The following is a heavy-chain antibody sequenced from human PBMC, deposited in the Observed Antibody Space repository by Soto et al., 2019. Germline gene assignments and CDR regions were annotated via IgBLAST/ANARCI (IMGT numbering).Heavy chain of an antibody. CDR1: GYTFTSYG. CDR2: ISAYNGNT. Sequence: ASVKVSCKASGYTFTSYGISWVRQAPGQGLEWMGWISAYNGNTNYAQKLQGRVTMTTDTSTSTAYMELRSLRSDDTAMYYCARGPYYYDSSGYSVYWGQGTLVTVSS. V-gene: IGHV1-18*01. D-gene: IGHD3-22*01. J-gene: IGHJ4*02. CDR3: ARGPYYYDSSGYSVY.